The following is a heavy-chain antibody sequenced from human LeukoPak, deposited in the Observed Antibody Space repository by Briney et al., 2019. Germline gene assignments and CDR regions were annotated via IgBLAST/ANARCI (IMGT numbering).Heavy chain of an antibody. V-gene: IGHV4-31*03. CDR1: GGSISSGGYY. D-gene: IGHD5-12*01. Sequence: PSETLSLTCTVSGGSISSGGYYWSWIRQHPGKGLEWIGYIYYSGTTYYNPSLKSRLTISVDTSKNQFSLKLSSVTAADTAVYYCARATGYSGYSTCIYYFDYWGQGTLVTVSS. J-gene: IGHJ4*02. CDR3: ARATGYSGYSTCIYYFDY. CDR2: IYYSGTT.